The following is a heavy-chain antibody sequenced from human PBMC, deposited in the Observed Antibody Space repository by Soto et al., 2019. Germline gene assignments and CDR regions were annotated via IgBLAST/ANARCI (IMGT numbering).Heavy chain of an antibody. J-gene: IGHJ6*02. CDR3: ASFDGTLVRGGRSAPYEMDV. V-gene: IGHV1-69*01. CDR1: GGTFNNYA. Sequence: QVLLVQSGPEVKKPGSSVKVSCKASGGTFNNYAINWVRQAPGKGLEWMGGIIPTFGTGNHAQKFQGRVTITADESTTTAYMEHNSLRSEDTAIYYCASFDGTLVRGGRSAPYEMDVWGQGTKVIVS. CDR2: IIPTFGTG. D-gene: IGHD3-10*01.